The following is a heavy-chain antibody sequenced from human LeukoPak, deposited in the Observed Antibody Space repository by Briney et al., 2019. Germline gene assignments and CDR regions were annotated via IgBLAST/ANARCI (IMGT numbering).Heavy chain of an antibody. Sequence: PGGSLRLSCAASGFTFSSYWMSWVRQAPGKGLEWVANIKQDGSEKKFVDSVKGRFTISRDTVENSLYLQTSSLRVEDTAVYYCARDARNYGSGSALFDPWGQGTPVIVSS. CDR3: ARDARNYGSGSALFDP. J-gene: IGHJ5*02. CDR1: GFTFSSYW. V-gene: IGHV3-7*01. CDR2: IKQDGSEK. D-gene: IGHD3-10*01.